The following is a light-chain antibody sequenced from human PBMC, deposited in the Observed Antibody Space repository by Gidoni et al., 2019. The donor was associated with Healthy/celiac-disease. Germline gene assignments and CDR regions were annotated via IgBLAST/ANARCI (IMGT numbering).Light chain of an antibody. V-gene: IGLV4-69*01. CDR2: LNSDGSH. CDR3: QTWGTGIHVV. J-gene: IGLJ2*01. CDR1: SGHSSYA. Sequence: QLVLTQSPSASASLGASVKLTCTLSSGHSSYAIAWHQQQPEKGPRYLMKLNSDGSHSKGDGIPDRFSGSSSGAERYLTISSRQSEDEADYYCQTWGTGIHVVFGGGTTLTVL.